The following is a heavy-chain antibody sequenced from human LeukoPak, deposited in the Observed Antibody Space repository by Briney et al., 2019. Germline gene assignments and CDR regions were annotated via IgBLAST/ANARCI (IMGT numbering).Heavy chain of an antibody. V-gene: IGHV1-8*01. Sequence: ASVKVSCKASGYTFTSYDINWVRQATGQGLEWMGWMNPNSGNTGYAQKFQGRVTMTTDTSTSTAYMELRSLRSDDTAVYYCARYIAAPPNDAFDIWGQGTMVTVSS. D-gene: IGHD6-13*01. J-gene: IGHJ3*02. CDR3: ARYIAAPPNDAFDI. CDR2: MNPNSGNT. CDR1: GYTFTSYD.